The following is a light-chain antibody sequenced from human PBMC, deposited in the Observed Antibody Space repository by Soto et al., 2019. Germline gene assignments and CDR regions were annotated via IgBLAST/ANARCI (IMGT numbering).Light chain of an antibody. Sequence: IQLTQSPSFLSASVGDRVTITCRASQGISSYLAWYQQKPGKAPKLLIYAASSLQSGVPSRFSGSGSGTDFTLTISSLQPEDFATYYCLQDYNYPWTFGQGTKVDIK. V-gene: IGKV1-6*01. CDR2: AAS. CDR1: QGISSY. J-gene: IGKJ1*01. CDR3: LQDYNYPWT.